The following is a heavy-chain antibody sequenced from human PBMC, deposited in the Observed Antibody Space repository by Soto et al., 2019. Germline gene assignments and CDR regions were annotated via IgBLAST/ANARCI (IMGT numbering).Heavy chain of an antibody. Sequence: QVLLVESGGGVVQPGGSLRLSCAASEFTFSTYPMHWVRQAPGKGLEGVAVISHDGANEYYADSVKGRFTISRDNSKNTLYLQMNSLRGDDTAVYYCARGASDFWGGYPEIHFFDYWGQGTLVTVSS. J-gene: IGHJ4*02. CDR2: ISHDGANE. CDR3: ARGASDFWGGYPEIHFFDY. CDR1: EFTFSTYP. D-gene: IGHD3-3*01. V-gene: IGHV3-30-3*01.